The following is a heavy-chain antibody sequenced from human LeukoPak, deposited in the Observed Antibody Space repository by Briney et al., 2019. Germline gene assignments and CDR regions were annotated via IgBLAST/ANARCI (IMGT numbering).Heavy chain of an antibody. CDR3: AREGGFYRPLDY. V-gene: IGHV4-4*02. J-gene: IGHJ4*02. CDR1: GGSVSSTNW. CDR2: VHLDGRT. Sequence: SETLSLTCGVSGGSVSSTNWWTWIRQPPGKGLEWIGEVHLDGRTNFNPSLKSRLTMSVDLSENHVSLRLTSVTAADTAVYYCAREGGFYRPLDYSGQGTLVTVSS. D-gene: IGHD6-25*01.